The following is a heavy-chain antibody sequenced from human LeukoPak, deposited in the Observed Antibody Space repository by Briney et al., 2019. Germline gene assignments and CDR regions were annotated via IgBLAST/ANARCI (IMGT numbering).Heavy chain of an antibody. J-gene: IGHJ6*02. CDR1: GFTFSTYA. D-gene: IGHD3-3*01. Sequence: GGSLRLSCAASGFTFSTYAMSWVRQAPGKGLEWVSIINYSGAGTYYADSVKGRFTISRDNSKNTLYLQMNSLRAEDTAVYYCAKDPLGRRITIFGVVSVGMDVWGQGTTVTVSS. CDR3: AKDPLGRRITIFGVVSVGMDV. V-gene: IGHV3-23*01. CDR2: INYSGAGT.